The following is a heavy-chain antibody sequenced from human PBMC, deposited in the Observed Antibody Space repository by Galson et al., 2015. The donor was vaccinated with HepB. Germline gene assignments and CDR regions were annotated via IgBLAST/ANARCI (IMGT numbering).Heavy chain of an antibody. CDR1: GFTFDDYV. V-gene: IGHV3-9*01. J-gene: IGHJ5*02. Sequence: SLRLSCAASGFTFDDYVIHWVRQAPGKGLEWVSGINWNSGSVGYADSVRGRFTISRDNAKNSLYLQMNSLRPEDTALYYCARGDCSDTTCYNWSDPWGQGTLVTVSS. CDR3: ARGDCSDTTCYNWSDP. CDR2: INWNSGSV. D-gene: IGHD2-2*01.